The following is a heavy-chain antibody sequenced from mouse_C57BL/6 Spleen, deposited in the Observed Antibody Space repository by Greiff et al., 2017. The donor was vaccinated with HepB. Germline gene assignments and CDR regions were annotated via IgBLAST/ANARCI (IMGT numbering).Heavy chain of an antibody. Sequence: VQLQESGAELVKPGASVKMSCKASGYTFTTYPMEWMKQNHGKSLEWIGNFHPYNDDTKYNEKFKGKATLTVEKSSSTVYLELSRLTSDDSAVYYCARGDYDYGTWFAYWGQGTLVTVSA. CDR3: ARGDYDYGTWFAY. CDR1: GYTFTTYP. V-gene: IGHV1-47*01. CDR2: FHPYNDDT. J-gene: IGHJ3*01. D-gene: IGHD2-4*01.